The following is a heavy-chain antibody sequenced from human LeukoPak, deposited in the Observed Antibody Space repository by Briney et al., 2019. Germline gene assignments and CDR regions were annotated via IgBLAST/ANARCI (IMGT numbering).Heavy chain of an antibody. CDR2: IYHSGST. CDR3: ARSDGYGLVGI. Sequence: SETLSLTCTVSGYSISSGYYWGWIRQPPGKGLEWIGSIYHSGSTYYNPSLKSRVTISVDTSKNQFSLKLSSVTTADTAVYYCARSDGYGLVGIWGQGTMITVSS. CDR1: GYSISSGYY. D-gene: IGHD3-10*01. V-gene: IGHV4-38-2*02. J-gene: IGHJ3*02.